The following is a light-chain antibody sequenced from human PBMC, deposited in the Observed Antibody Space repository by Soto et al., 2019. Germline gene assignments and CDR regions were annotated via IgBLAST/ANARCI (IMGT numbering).Light chain of an antibody. CDR1: QSVSSN. Sequence: EIVMTQSPATLSVSPGERATLSCRASQSVSSNLAWYQQKPGQAPSLLIYGASTRATGTPVRFSGSGSGTEFTLTISSLQSEDFAVYYCQQYIRWPLTFGGGTKVDIK. CDR2: GAS. J-gene: IGKJ4*01. CDR3: QQYIRWPLT. V-gene: IGKV3-15*01.